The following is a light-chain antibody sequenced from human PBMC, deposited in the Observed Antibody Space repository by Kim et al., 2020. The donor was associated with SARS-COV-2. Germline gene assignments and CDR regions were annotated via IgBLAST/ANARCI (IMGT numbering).Light chain of an antibody. J-gene: IGLJ3*02. CDR3: NSRDSSGHHRV. CDR2: GKN. CDR1: SLRTYY. Sequence: ALGQTVRITCQGDSLRTYYASWYQQQPGQAPLLDIYGKNNRPSGIPDRFSGSSSGNTASLTITGAQAEDEADYYCNSRDSSGHHRVFGGGTQLTVL. V-gene: IGLV3-19*01.